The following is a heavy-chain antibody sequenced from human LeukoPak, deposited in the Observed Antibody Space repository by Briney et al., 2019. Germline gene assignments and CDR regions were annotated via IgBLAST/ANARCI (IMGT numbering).Heavy chain of an antibody. CDR2: ISTSSGTI. CDR3: VRDDGATKPC. J-gene: IGHJ4*02. D-gene: IGHD1-26*01. Sequence: GGSLRLSCAASGFTFSGYSMNWVRQAPGRGLEWVSYISTSSGTIYYADSVKGRFIISRDNANNSVYLQMNSLRVEDTAVYYCVRDDGATKPCWGQGTLVTVSS. CDR1: GFTFSGYS. V-gene: IGHV3-48*04.